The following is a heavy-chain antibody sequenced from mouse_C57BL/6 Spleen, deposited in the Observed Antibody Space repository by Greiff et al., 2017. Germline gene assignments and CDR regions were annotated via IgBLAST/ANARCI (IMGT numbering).Heavy chain of an antibody. V-gene: IGHV1-52*01. Sequence: QVQLQQPGAELVRPGSSVKLSCKASGYTFTSYWMHWVKQRPIQGLAWIGNIDPSDSETHYNQKFKDKATLTVDKSSSTAYMQRSSLTSEDSAVYYCARVGGATSSYWYFGVWGTGTPVTVSS. CDR2: IDPSDSET. CDR3: ARVGGATSSYWYFGV. J-gene: IGHJ1*03. CDR1: GYTFTSYW. D-gene: IGHD1-1*01.